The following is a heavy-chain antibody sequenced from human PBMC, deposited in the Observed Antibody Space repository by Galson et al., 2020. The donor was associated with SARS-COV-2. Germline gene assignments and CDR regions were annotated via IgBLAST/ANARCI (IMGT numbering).Heavy chain of an antibody. CDR3: ARGLDYVFPFDY. D-gene: IGHD4-17*01. CDR2: ISYDGSNK. Sequence: GESLKISCAASGFTFSSYAMHWVRQAPGKGLEWVAVISYDGSNKYYADSVKGRFTISRDNSKNTLYLQMNSLRAEDTAVYYCARGLDYVFPFDYWGQGTLVTVSS. J-gene: IGHJ4*02. V-gene: IGHV3-30*04. CDR1: GFTFSSYA.